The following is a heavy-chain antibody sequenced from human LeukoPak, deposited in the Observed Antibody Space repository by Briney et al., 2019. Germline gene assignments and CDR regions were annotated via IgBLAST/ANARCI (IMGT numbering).Heavy chain of an antibody. V-gene: IGHV3-23*01. J-gene: IGHJ5*02. CDR3: ARGSGSYRSNWFDP. D-gene: IGHD1-26*01. CDR1: GFTFSSYA. Sequence: PGGSLRLSCAASGFTFSSYAMSWVRQAPGKGLEWVSAISGSGGSTYYADSVKGRFTISRDNSKNTLYLQMNSLRAEDTAVYYCARGSGSYRSNWFDPWGQGTLVTVSS. CDR2: ISGSGGST.